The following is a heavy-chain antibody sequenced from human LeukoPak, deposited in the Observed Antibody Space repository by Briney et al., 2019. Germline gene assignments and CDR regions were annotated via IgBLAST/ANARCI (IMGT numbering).Heavy chain of an antibody. Sequence: SETLSLTCTVSGGSIGSSSYYWGWIRQPPGKGLEWIGSIYYSGSTYYNPSLKSRVTISVDTSKNQFSLKLSSVTAADTAVYYCARSVVTPVLYYYYYMDVWGKGTTVTVSS. V-gene: IGHV4-39*07. CDR2: IYYSGST. CDR1: GGSIGSSSYY. J-gene: IGHJ6*03. CDR3: ARSVVTPVLYYYYYMDV. D-gene: IGHD4-23*01.